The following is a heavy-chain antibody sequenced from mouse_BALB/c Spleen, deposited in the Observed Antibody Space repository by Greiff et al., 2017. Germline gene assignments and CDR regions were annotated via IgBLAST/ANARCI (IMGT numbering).Heavy chain of an antibody. CDR1: GFTFSSFG. V-gene: IGHV5-17*02. D-gene: IGHD2-10*02. J-gene: IGHJ3*01. Sequence: EVQVVESGGGLVQPGGSRKLSCAASGFTFSSFGMHWVRQAPEKGLEWVAYISSGSSTIYYADTVKGRFTISRDNPKNTLFLQMTSLRSEDTAMYYCARGEYGNYGFAYWGQGTLVTVSA. CDR2: ISSGSSTI. CDR3: ARGEYGNYGFAY.